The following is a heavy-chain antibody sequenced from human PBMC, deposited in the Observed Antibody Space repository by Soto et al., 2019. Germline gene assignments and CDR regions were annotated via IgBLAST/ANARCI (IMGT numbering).Heavy chain of an antibody. CDR3: ARAMDTAMTSKDNWCDP. CDR2: ISTDENKK. V-gene: IGHV3-30-3*01. D-gene: IGHD5-18*01. Sequence: QVQLVESGGGVVQPGRSLRLSCAASGFTFRSYHLHWVRQAPGKGLEWVATISTDENKKYYTDSVKGRFTISRDNSKNTLYLQVNSLRAEDTAVYYCARAMDTAMTSKDNWCDPCGQVTLVTAAS. J-gene: IGHJ5*02. CDR1: GFTFRSYH.